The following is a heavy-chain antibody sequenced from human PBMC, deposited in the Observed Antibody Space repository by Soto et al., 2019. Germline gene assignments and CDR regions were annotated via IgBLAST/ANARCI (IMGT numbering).Heavy chain of an antibody. CDR2: IIPIFGTV. CDR1: GGTFRTYA. V-gene: IGHV1-69*12. D-gene: IGHD6-19*01. Sequence: QVQLLQSGAEVKKPGSSVRVSCEASGGTFRTYAISWVRQAPGQGLEWMGEIIPIFGTVNYAQKFQGRVPITADESTTTVYVDLRSLRSEDTAVYYCAKGAVAGTPTAYYYCGMDVWGQGTTVTVSS. J-gene: IGHJ6*02. CDR3: AKGAVAGTPTAYYYCGMDV.